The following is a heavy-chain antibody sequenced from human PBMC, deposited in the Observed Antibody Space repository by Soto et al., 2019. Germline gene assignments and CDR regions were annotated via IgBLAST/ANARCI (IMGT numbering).Heavy chain of an antibody. CDR1: GFTFSSYA. V-gene: IGHV3-30-3*01. J-gene: IGHJ6*02. CDR2: ISYDGNNK. Sequence: QVQLVESGGGVVQPGRSLRLSCAASGFTFSSYAMYWVRQAPGKGLEWMTVISYDGNNKYYADSVKGRFIIYRDNSKNMLYLQMNSLRAEDTAVYYCARAGCDGGSCYTLVGLRYGMDVWGQGTTVTVSS. CDR3: ARAGCDGGSCYTLVGLRYGMDV. D-gene: IGHD2-15*01.